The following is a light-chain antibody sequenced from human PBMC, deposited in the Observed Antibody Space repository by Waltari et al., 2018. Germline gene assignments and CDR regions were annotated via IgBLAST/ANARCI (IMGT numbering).Light chain of an antibody. V-gene: IGLV2-14*03. Sequence: SALTQPPSVPGSPGQPTTISSTGPSIALGAYHPVTWYQQHPGKAPKLMIFDVNNRPSGVSNRFSGSKSGNTASLTISWLQAEDEADYYCTSYGGSTPYVFGTGTKVTVL. CDR1: SIALGAYHP. J-gene: IGLJ1*01. CDR3: TSYGGSTPYV. CDR2: DVN.